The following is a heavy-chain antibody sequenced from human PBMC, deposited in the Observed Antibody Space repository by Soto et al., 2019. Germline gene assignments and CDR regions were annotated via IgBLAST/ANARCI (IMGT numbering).Heavy chain of an antibody. CDR1: GFTFSRYS. V-gene: IGHV3-21*01. Sequence: GGSLRLSCAASGFTFSRYSMTWVRQTPGKGLEWVSSITTSSDVYYADSLKGRFTISRDNAKNSLYLQMNSLRAEDTAVYYCATDYYFDTSARIGAFDIWGQGTTANVSS. CDR3: ATDYYFDTSARIGAFDI. D-gene: IGHD3-22*01. J-gene: IGHJ3*02. CDR2: ITTSSDV.